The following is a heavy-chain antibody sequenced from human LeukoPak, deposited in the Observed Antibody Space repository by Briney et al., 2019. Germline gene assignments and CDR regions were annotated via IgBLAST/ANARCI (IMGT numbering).Heavy chain of an antibody. Sequence: PSETLSLTCTVSGGSISSSSYYWGWIRQPPGKGLEWIGSIYYSGSTYYNPSLKSRVTISVDTSKNQFSLKLSSVTAADTAVYYCARGRRRGCSSTSCYAVLLAFDIWGQGTMVTVSS. CDR1: GGSISSSSYY. CDR2: IYYSGST. J-gene: IGHJ3*02. D-gene: IGHD2-2*01. V-gene: IGHV4-39*01. CDR3: ARGRRRGCSSTSCYAVLLAFDI.